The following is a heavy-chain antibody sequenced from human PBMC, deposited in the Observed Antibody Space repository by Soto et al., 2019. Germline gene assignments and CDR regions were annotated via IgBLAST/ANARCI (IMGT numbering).Heavy chain of an antibody. Sequence: SETLSLTCTVSGGSVSGGSYYGSWIRQPPGKGLEWIGYIYYSGGTNYNPSLKSRVTISVDTSKNQFSLKLSSVTAADTAVYYCARAYGDYVFDYWGQGTLVTVSS. CDR1: GGSVSGGSYY. J-gene: IGHJ4*02. V-gene: IGHV4-61*01. D-gene: IGHD4-17*01. CDR2: IYYSGGT. CDR3: ARAYGDYVFDY.